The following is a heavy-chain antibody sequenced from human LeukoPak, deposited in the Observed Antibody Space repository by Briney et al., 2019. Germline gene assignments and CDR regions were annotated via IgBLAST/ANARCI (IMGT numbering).Heavy chain of an antibody. J-gene: IGHJ4*02. CDR1: GGSISSHY. Sequence: SETLSLTCTVSGGSISSHYWSWIRQPPGKGLEWIGYIYYSGSTNYNPSLKSRVTISVDTSKNQFSLKLSSVTAADTAVYYCARVDGYCSSTSCYTLIDYWGQGTLVTVSS. CDR3: ARVDGYCSSTSCYTLIDY. D-gene: IGHD2-2*02. CDR2: IYYSGST. V-gene: IGHV4-59*11.